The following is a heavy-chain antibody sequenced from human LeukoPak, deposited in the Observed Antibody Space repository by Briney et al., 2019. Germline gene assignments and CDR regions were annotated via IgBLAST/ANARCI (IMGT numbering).Heavy chain of an antibody. V-gene: IGHV1-2*02. J-gene: IGHJ3*01. CDR3: ARWTTVLHE. Sequence: GASVKVSCKASGYTFTGYDMHWVRQAPGQGLEWMGWIHPNSGGTNYAQKVQGRVTMTRDTSISTAYMELSSLRSDDTAMYYCARWTTVLHERGQGTMVIVSS. CDR1: GYTFTGYD. CDR2: IHPNSGGT. D-gene: IGHD4-17*01.